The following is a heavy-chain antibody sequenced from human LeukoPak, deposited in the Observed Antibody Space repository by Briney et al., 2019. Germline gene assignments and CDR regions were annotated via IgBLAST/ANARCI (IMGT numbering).Heavy chain of an antibody. Sequence: PGGSLRLSCAASGFTFTTYPMHWVRQAPGKGLESVAAISSDGGNTYYANSVKGRFTISRDNSRSTLYLQMGSLRVEDVATYYCAREGPSGSYDYWGQGTLVTVSS. CDR3: AREGPSGSYDY. CDR2: ISSDGGNT. CDR1: GFTFTTYP. J-gene: IGHJ4*02. V-gene: IGHV3-64*01. D-gene: IGHD1-26*01.